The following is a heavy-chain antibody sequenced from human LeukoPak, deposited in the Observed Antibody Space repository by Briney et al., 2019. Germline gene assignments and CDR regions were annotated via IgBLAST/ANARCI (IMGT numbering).Heavy chain of an antibody. J-gene: IGHJ4*02. D-gene: IGHD2-21*02. CDR3: ARQTSDPDRGGDCYEGYFDY. CDR1: GGTFSSYA. V-gene: IGHV1-69*13. CDR2: IIPIFSTA. Sequence: ASVKVSCKASGGTFSSYAISWVRQAPGQGLEWMGGIIPIFSTANYAQKFQGRVTITADESTSTAYMELSSLRSEDTAVYYCARQTSDPDRGGDCYEGYFDYRGQGTLVTVSS.